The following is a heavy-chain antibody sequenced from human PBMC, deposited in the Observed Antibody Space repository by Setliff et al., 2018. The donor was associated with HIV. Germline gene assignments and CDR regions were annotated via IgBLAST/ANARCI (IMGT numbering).Heavy chain of an antibody. CDR2: INTNTGNP. D-gene: IGHD3-3*01. Sequence: ASVKVSCKASGYTFNNYAMNWVRQAPGQGLELMGWINTNTGNPTYAQGFTGRFVFSLDTSVSTAYLQISSLKAEDTAVYFCARDLKRPNSNFWGGYPIPFDAWGQGTLVTVSS. V-gene: IGHV7-4-1*02. CDR1: GYTFNNYA. J-gene: IGHJ4*02. CDR3: ARDLKRPNSNFWGGYPIPFDA.